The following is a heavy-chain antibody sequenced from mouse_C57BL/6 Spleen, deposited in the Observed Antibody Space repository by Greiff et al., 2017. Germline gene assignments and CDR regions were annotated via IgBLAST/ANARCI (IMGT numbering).Heavy chain of an antibody. J-gene: IGHJ4*01. Sequence: EVHLVESGGGLVKPGGSLKLSCAASGFTFSSYAMSWVRQTPEQRLEWVATISAGGSYTYYPDNVKGRFTISRDNAKNNLYLQMSHRKSEDTAMYYGARDGDMSDYLYAVDYWGQGTSVTVSA. CDR2: ISAGGSYT. CDR1: GFTFSSYA. D-gene: IGHD2-4*01. CDR3: ARDGDMSDYLYAVDY. V-gene: IGHV5-4*01.